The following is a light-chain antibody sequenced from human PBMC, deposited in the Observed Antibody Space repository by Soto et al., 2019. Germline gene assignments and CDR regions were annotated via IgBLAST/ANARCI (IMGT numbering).Light chain of an antibody. CDR2: AAS. CDR1: QSISSY. V-gene: IGKV1-39*01. J-gene: IGKJ4*01. CDR3: EQSFSTLT. Sequence: DIQMTQSPASLSASVGDRVTITCRASQSISSYFNWYPQKPGKAPKLLIYAASSLHSGVPSRFSGSGSGTDFTLTISSLQPEDFATYYCEQSFSTLTFGGGTKVDIK.